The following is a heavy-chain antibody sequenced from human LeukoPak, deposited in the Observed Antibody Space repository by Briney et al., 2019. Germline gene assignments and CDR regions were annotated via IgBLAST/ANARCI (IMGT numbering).Heavy chain of an antibody. J-gene: IGHJ6*03. V-gene: IGHV1-18*04. Sequence: ASVKVSCKASGYTFTGYYMHWVRQAPGQGLEWMGWISAYNGNTNYAQKLQGRVTMTTDTSTSTAYMELRSLRSDDTAVYYCARDRSGWYKHYYYYMDVWGKGTTVTVSS. D-gene: IGHD6-19*01. CDR2: ISAYNGNT. CDR1: GYTFTGYY. CDR3: ARDRSGWYKHYYYYMDV.